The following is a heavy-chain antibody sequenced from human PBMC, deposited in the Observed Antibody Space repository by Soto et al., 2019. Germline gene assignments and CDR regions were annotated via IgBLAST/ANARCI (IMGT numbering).Heavy chain of an antibody. CDR3: ARGIGVFDS. J-gene: IGHJ4*02. D-gene: IGHD3-10*01. CDR2: IYYSGTT. Sequence: NPSETLSLTCSVSGDSISTYDYYWSWFRQPPGEGLQWIGYIYYSGTTYYNPSLKSRVTLSMDTSKNQFSLRLSSVTAADTAVYYCARGIGVFDSWGQGTLVTVSS. CDR1: GDSISTYDYY. V-gene: IGHV4-30-4*01.